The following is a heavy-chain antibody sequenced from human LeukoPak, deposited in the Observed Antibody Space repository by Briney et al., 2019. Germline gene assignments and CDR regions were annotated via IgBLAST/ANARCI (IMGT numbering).Heavy chain of an antibody. CDR3: ARGRGSGSYYSYFDY. CDR2: ISYDGSNK. Sequence: GRSLRLSCAASGFTFSSYGMHWVRQAPGKGLEWVTVISYDGSNKYYADSVKGRFTISRDNSKNTLYLQMNSLRAEDTAVYYCARGRGSGSYYSYFDYWGQGTLVTVSS. CDR1: GFTFSSYG. V-gene: IGHV3-30*04. D-gene: IGHD3-10*01. J-gene: IGHJ4*02.